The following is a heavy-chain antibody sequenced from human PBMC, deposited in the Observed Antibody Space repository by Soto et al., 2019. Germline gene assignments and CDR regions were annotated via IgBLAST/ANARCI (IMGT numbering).Heavy chain of an antibody. Sequence: ASVKVSCKASGYTLSGYYMHWVRQAPGQGLEWMGWINPNSGVTNNAQKFQGRVTMTRDTSISTAYMELNRLTSDDTAVYYCARDERGSSSASYYYGMDVWGQGTTVTVSS. D-gene: IGHD6-6*01. CDR3: ARDERGSSSASYYYGMDV. CDR1: GYTLSGYY. CDR2: INPNSGVT. V-gene: IGHV1-2*02. J-gene: IGHJ6*02.